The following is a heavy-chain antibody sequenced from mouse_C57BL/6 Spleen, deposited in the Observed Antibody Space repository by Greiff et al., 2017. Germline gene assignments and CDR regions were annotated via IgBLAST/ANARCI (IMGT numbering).Heavy chain of an antibody. CDR3: ARPGAYYSNYQGTWFAY. CDR1: GFTFSDYG. J-gene: IGHJ3*01. Sequence: EVQLVESGGGLVKPGGSLKLSCAASGFTFSDYGMHWVRQAPEKGLEWVAYISSGSSTIYYADTVKGRFTISRDNAKNTLFLQMTGLRSEDTAMYYCARPGAYYSNYQGTWFAYWGQGTLVTVSA. V-gene: IGHV5-17*01. D-gene: IGHD2-5*01. CDR2: ISSGSSTI.